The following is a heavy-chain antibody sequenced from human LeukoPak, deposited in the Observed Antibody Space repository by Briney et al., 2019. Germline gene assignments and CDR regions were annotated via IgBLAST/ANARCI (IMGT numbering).Heavy chain of an antibody. Sequence: ASVKVSCKASGYTFTSYDINWVRQATGQGLEWMGWMNPNSGNTGYAQKFQGRVTMTRNTSISTAYMELSSLRSEDTAVCYCARAPRVAARPGAGYYYYMDVWGKGTTVTVSS. CDR1: GYTFTSYD. V-gene: IGHV1-8*01. CDR2: MNPNSGNT. D-gene: IGHD6-6*01. J-gene: IGHJ6*03. CDR3: ARAPRVAARPGAGYYYYMDV.